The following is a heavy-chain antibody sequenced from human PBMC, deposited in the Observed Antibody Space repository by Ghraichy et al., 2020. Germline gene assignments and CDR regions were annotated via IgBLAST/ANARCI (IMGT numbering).Heavy chain of an antibody. CDR3: AKDIRTGDGQIPDD. D-gene: IGHD7-27*01. CDR1: GFTFSSYA. J-gene: IGHJ4*02. V-gene: IGHV3-23*01. Sequence: GESLNISCAVSGFTFSSYAMSWVRQAPGKGLEWVSGITGGGGNTYYADSVKGRFTISRDNSKNTLFLQMHSLRVEDTAVYYCAKDIRTGDGQIPDDWGQGTLGTVSS. CDR2: ITGGGGNT.